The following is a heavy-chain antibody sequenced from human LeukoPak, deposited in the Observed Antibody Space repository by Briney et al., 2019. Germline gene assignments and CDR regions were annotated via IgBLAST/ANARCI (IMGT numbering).Heavy chain of an antibody. CDR3: ARGGSGSYFSWLDP. Sequence: ASLKVSCKASGYTFTGYYIHWVRQAPGQGLECVGWINPNSGGTNYAQKFQGRVTMTRDTSISTAYMELSRLRSDDTAVYYCARGGSGSYFSWLDPWGQGTRVTVSS. CDR1: GYTFTGYY. V-gene: IGHV1-2*02. J-gene: IGHJ5*02. CDR2: INPNSGGT. D-gene: IGHD3-10*01.